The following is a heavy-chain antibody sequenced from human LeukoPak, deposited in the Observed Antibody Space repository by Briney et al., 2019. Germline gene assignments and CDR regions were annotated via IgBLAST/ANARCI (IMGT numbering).Heavy chain of an antibody. V-gene: IGHV5-51*01. Sequence: VEALKISCKGSGYSFTNFWIGWVRQMPGKGLEWMGIIYPGDADTTYSPSFQCHVTISADSSATTAYLQWSSVKASDTAMYYCARQWGRHFDIWGKGTMVTVSS. CDR1: GYSFTNFW. CDR2: IYPGDADT. CDR3: ARQWGRHFDI. J-gene: IGHJ3*02. D-gene: IGHD1-26*01.